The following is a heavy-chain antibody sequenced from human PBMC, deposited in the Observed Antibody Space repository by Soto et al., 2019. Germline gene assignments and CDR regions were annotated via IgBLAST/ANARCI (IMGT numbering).Heavy chain of an antibody. Sequence: HPGGSLRLSCTASGFTFGDYAMSWVRQAPGKGLEWVGFIRSKAYGGTTEYAASVKGRFTISRDDSKSIAYLQMNSLKTEDTAVYYCTRDWLEAGTYNVLRFLEWSRDYYGMDVWGQGTTVTVSS. CDR3: TRDWLEAGTYNVLRFLEWSRDYYGMDV. CDR2: IRSKAYGGTT. J-gene: IGHJ6*02. V-gene: IGHV3-49*04. CDR1: GFTFGDYA. D-gene: IGHD3-3*01.